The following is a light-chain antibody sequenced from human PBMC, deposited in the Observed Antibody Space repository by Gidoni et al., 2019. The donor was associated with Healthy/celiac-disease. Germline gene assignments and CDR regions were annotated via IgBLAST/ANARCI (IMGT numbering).Light chain of an antibody. CDR3: QQFNNYPIT. CDR2: DAS. V-gene: IGKV1D-13*01. CDR1: QGISSA. J-gene: IGKJ5*01. Sequence: ATQLTQSPSSLSASVGDRVTITCRASQGISSALAWYQQKPGKAPKLLIYDASSLESGVPSRFSGSGSGTDFTLTISSLQPEDFATYYCQQFNNYPITFXQXTRLEIK.